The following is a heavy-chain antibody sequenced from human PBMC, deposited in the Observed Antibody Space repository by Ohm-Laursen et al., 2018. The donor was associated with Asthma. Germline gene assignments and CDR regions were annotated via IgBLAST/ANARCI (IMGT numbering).Heavy chain of an antibody. CDR3: ARYYYDSSGEGAFDI. V-gene: IGHV3-21*01. Sequence: SLRLSCAASGFTLSPYDMNWVRQAPGKGLEWVSSISGSRSNTYYSDSVKGRFTISRDNAKNSLYLQMNSLRAEDTAVYYCARYYYDSSGEGAFDIWGQGAMVTVSS. CDR2: ISGSRSNT. J-gene: IGHJ3*02. D-gene: IGHD3-22*01. CDR1: GFTLSPYD.